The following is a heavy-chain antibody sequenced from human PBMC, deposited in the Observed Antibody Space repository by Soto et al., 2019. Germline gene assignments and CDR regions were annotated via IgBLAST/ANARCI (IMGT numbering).Heavy chain of an antibody. Sequence: DTLSLTCIVSGGSIWGSHWGWIRQCAAKGLEWIGRIYASGTTNYNPPPKTRGTTSVDASKNQFPPDLESVSAAEAAVYYCVQNYSSDGPRWFDPWGQGILVTVPQ. CDR2: IYASGTT. CDR3: VQNYSSDGPRWFDP. J-gene: IGHJ5*02. D-gene: IGHD3-10*01. CDR1: GGSIWGSH. V-gene: IGHV4-4*07.